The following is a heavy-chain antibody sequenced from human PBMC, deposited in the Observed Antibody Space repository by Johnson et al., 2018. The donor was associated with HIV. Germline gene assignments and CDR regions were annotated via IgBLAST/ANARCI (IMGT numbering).Heavy chain of an antibody. D-gene: IGHD4-23*01. CDR2: ISYDGSNK. J-gene: IGHJ3*02. CDR1: GFTFSSYA. V-gene: IGHV3-30-3*01. CDR3: AREQYGGNSNAGDGFDI. Sequence: QMLLVESGGGVVQPGRSLRLSCAASGFTFSSYAMHWVRQAPGKGLEWVAVISYDGSNKYYADSVNGRFTISRDNSKNSLYLQMNSLRAEDTAVYYCAREQYGGNSNAGDGFDIWGQGTMVTVSS.